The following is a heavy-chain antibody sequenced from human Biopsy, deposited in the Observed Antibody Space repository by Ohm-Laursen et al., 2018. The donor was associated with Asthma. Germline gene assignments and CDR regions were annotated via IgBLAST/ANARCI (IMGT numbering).Heavy chain of an antibody. CDR3: ARVLESSSRGPFYFFALDV. V-gene: IGHV3-11*01. CDR1: GFYFRDYF. J-gene: IGHJ6*02. D-gene: IGHD6-13*01. CDR2: ISASGSTK. Sequence: SLRLSCSASGFYFRDYFMTWMSQAPGKGLEWVASISASGSTKYPSESVQGRSTISRDNAQNLLILEMDSLRADDTGIYYCARVLESSSRGPFYFFALDVWGQGTPVAVS.